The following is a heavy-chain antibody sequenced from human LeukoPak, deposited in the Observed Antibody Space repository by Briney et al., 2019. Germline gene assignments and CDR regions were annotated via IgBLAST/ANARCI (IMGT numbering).Heavy chain of an antibody. D-gene: IGHD5-24*01. Sequence: SETLSLTCTVSGGSISSYYWSWIRQPPGKGLEWIGYIYYSGSTNYNPSLKSRVTISVDTSRNQFSLKLSSVAAADTAVYYCARAAAGGGYNSDYWGQGTLVTVSS. CDR1: GGSISSYY. V-gene: IGHV4-59*01. CDR3: ARAAAGGGYNSDY. J-gene: IGHJ4*02. CDR2: IYYSGST.